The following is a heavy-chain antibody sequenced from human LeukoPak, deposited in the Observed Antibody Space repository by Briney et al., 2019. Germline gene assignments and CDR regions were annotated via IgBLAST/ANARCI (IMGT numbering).Heavy chain of an antibody. CDR3: ARGNYYGSSGYYLDY. CDR2: IYSGGST. CDR1: GFTASSNY. J-gene: IGHJ4*02. D-gene: IGHD3-22*01. Sequence: GGSLRLSCAASGFTASSNYMSWVRPAAGGGVVWGSVIYSGGSTYYADSVKGRFTISRDNSKNTLYLQMNSLRAEDTAVFYCARGNYYGSSGYYLDYWGQGTLVTVSS. V-gene: IGHV3-53*01.